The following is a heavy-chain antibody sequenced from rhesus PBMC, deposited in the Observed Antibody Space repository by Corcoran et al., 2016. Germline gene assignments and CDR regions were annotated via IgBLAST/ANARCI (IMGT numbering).Heavy chain of an antibody. V-gene: IGHV4S14*01. CDR1: GGSISGYYY. CDR3: ASATGDFDY. J-gene: IGHJ4*01. CDR2: IYGSGGSN. Sequence: QVQLQESGPGLVKPSETLSLTCAVSGGSISGYYYWSWIRKPPGKGLEWIWSIYGSGGSNYLNQSLKSRFTLSVDTSKNQFSLKLSSVTATDTAVYYCASATGDFDYWGQGVLVTVSS.